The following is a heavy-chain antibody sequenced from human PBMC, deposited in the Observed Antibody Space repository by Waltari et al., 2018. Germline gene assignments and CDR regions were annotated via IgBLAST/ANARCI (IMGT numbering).Heavy chain of an antibody. CDR2: SSGTGKTI. Sequence: EVQLVESGGDLVQPGGSLRLSCAASGFTLSGYPMNWVRQAPGKGLEWISYSSGTGKTIYYADSGKGRFTISRDNAQNSLFLQMNSLRVEDTAVYYCARVSGFRIATEAVFDYWGQGTLVTVSS. CDR1: GFTLSGYP. CDR3: ARVSGFRIATEAVFDY. D-gene: IGHD6-13*01. J-gene: IGHJ4*02. V-gene: IGHV3-48*03.